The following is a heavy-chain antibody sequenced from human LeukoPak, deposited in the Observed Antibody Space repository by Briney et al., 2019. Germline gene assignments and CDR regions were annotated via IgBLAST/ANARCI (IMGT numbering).Heavy chain of an antibody. V-gene: IGHV4-39*07. CDR2: IYYSGST. D-gene: IGHD3-10*01. Sequence: PSETLSLTCTVSGGSISSSSYYWGWIRQPPGKGLEWIGSIYYSGSTYYNPSLKSRVTISVDTSKNQFSLKLSSVTAADTAVYYCARDPLELWFGESQLYYFDYWGQGTLVTVSS. CDR1: GGSISSSSYY. J-gene: IGHJ4*02. CDR3: ARDPLELWFGESQLYYFDY.